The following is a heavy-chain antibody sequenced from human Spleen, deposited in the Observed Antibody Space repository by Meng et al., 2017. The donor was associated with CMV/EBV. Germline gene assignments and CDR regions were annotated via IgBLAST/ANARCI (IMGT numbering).Heavy chain of an antibody. Sequence: GESLKISCAASGFRFSDYYMSWIRQAPGKGLEWVSYISTTGTTIFYADSVKGRFTIARDNAKNSLYLQMNSLRAEDTAVYYCARLKSHAGSDYWGQGTLVTVS. J-gene: IGHJ4*02. CDR2: ISTTGTTI. CDR3: ARLKSHAGSDY. CDR1: GFRFSDYY. V-gene: IGHV3-11*01. D-gene: IGHD6-25*01.